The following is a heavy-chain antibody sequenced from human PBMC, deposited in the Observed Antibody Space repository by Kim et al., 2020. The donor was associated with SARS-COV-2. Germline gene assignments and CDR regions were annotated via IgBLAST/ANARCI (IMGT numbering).Heavy chain of an antibody. D-gene: IGHD6-19*01. CDR1: GFTVSGNY. Sequence: GGSLRLSCAASGFTVSGNYMSWVRQAPGKGLEWVSVIYRGGGTYSADSVKARFTISRHNSTNTLYLQRNSLIAEDTAVYYCARGYSGGSPNFFYYWRRG. CDR3: ARGYSGGSPNFFYY. CDR2: IYRGGGT. J-gene: IGHJ4*02. V-gene: IGHV3-53*04.